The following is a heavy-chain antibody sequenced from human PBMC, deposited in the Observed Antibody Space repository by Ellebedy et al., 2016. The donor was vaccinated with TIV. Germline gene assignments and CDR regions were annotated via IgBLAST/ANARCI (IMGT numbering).Heavy chain of an antibody. V-gene: IGHV4-59*01. CDR1: GGSISSYY. Sequence: MPSETLSLTCTVSGGSISSYYWSRIRQPPGKGLEWMGYIYYTGTNSYNPSLTSRVSMSVDTSKKQFSLKLTSVTTADTAVYFCARVFRTFGDSNDAFDLWGQGTLVIVSS. D-gene: IGHD4-17*01. CDR2: IYYTGTN. J-gene: IGHJ3*01. CDR3: ARVFRTFGDSNDAFDL.